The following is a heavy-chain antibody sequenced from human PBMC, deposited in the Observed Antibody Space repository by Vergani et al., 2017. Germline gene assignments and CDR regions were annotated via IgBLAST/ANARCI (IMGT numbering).Heavy chain of an antibody. CDR1: VFTFSSYS. CDR2: ISSSSSTI. J-gene: IGHJ6*02. Sequence: EVHLVESGGGLVQPGGSLRLSCAASVFTFSSYSMNWVRQAPGKGLEWVSYISSSSSTIYYADSVKGRFTISIDNAKNSLYLQMNSLRAEDTAVYYCARFPLTTVATGHTDYYYGMDVWGQGTTVTVSS. V-gene: IGHV3-48*01. D-gene: IGHD4-17*01. CDR3: ARFPLTTVATGHTDYYYGMDV.